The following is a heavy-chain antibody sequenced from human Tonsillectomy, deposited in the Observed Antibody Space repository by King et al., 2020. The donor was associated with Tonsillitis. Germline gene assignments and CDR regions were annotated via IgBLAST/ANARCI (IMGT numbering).Heavy chain of an antibody. CDR1: GFTFGDYT. D-gene: IGHD3-16*01. V-gene: IGHV3-43*01. CDR2: ISWDLIDT. Sequence: VQLVESGGGVVQPGGSLRLSCAASGFTFGDYTMHWVRQAPGKGLEWVSLISWDLIDTYYADSVKGRFTISRDNSKNSLYLQMNSLRAEDTALYYCAKRGFGRGGTFNYWGQGTLVTVSS. CDR3: AKRGFGRGGTFNY. J-gene: IGHJ4*02.